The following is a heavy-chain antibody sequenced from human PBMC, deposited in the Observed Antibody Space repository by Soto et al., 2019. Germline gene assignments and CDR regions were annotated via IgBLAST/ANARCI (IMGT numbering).Heavy chain of an antibody. J-gene: IGHJ6*02. CDR1: GGSISSGGYY. CDR2: IYYSGST. D-gene: IGHD2-15*01. Sequence: QVQLQESGPGLVKPSQTLSLTCTVSGGSISSGGYYWSWIRQHPGKGLEWIGYIYYSGSTYYNPSLKSRVTISVDTSKNQFSLKLRSVTAADTAVYYCARSDCSGGSCYSFYYYGMDVWGQGTTVTVSS. V-gene: IGHV4-31*03. CDR3: ARSDCSGGSCYSFYYYGMDV.